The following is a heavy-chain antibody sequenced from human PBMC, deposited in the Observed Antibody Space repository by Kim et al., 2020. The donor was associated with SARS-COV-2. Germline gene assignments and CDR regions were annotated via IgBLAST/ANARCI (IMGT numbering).Heavy chain of an antibody. D-gene: IGHD1-1*01. CDR3: AKSWYDRLMYGMDV. Sequence: GGSLRLSCAASGFTFSSYAMSWVRQAPGKGLEWVSAISGSGGSTYYADSVKGRFTISRDNSKNTLYLQMNSLRAEDTAVYYCAKSWYDRLMYGMDVWGQGTTVTVSS. J-gene: IGHJ6*02. V-gene: IGHV3-23*01. CDR2: ISGSGGST. CDR1: GFTFSSYA.